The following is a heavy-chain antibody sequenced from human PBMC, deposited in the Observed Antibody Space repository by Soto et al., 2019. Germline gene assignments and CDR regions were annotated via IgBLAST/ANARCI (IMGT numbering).Heavy chain of an antibody. CDR1: GVSIDNCHSF. Sequence: ASETLSLTCTVSGVSIDNCHSFWGRIRQPPGQGLEFIGTVYYSGGAHYNSSLKSRVTISVDTANNQVSLRMRPLTAADTAVYYCGRVVEGATRHTDPDSWGQGTLVTVSS. J-gene: IGHJ5*01. CDR3: GRVVEGATRHTDPDS. D-gene: IGHD2-21*01. V-gene: IGHV4-39*01. CDR2: VYYSGGA.